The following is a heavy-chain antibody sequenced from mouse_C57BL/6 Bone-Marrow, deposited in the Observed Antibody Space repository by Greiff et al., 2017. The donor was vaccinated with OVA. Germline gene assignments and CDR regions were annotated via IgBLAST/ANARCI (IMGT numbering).Heavy chain of an antibody. Sequence: QVQLQQSGAELVKPGASVKLSCKASGYTFTSYGMHWVKQRPGQGLEWIGMIHPNSGSTNYNEKFKSKATLTVDKSSSTAYMQLSSLTSEDSAVYYCASLDDGYYGVAYWGQGTLVTVSA. V-gene: IGHV1-64*01. J-gene: IGHJ3*01. CDR1: GYTFTSYG. D-gene: IGHD2-3*01. CDR3: ASLDDGYYGVAY. CDR2: IHPNSGST.